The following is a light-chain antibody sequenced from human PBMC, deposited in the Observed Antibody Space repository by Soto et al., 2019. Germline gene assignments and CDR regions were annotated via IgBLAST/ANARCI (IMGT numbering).Light chain of an antibody. J-gene: IGLJ1*01. CDR2: DVT. CDR3: SSYTSSSTSYD. Sequence: QSALTQPASVSGSPGQSITISCTGTSSDVGGYNYVSWYQQHPVKAPKLMIYDVTNRPSGVSDRFSGSKSGNTASLTISGLQAEDEADYYCSSYTSSSTSYDFASGTKLTVL. CDR1: SSDVGGYNY. V-gene: IGLV2-14*01.